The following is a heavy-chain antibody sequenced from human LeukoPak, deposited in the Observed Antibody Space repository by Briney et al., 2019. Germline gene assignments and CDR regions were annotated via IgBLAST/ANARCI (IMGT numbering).Heavy chain of an antibody. Sequence: SETLSLTCTVSGGSISSYYWSWIRQPAGKGLEWIGRIYTSGSTNYNPSLKSRVTMSVDTSKNQFSLKLSSVTAADTAVYYCARGGTVTPDWHYYMDVWGKGTTVTISS. D-gene: IGHD4-17*01. CDR1: GGSISSYY. J-gene: IGHJ6*03. CDR3: ARGGTVTPDWHYYMDV. CDR2: IYTSGST. V-gene: IGHV4-4*07.